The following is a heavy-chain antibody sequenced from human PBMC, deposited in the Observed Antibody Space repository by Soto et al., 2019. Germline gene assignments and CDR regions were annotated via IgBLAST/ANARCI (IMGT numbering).Heavy chain of an antibody. D-gene: IGHD2-15*01. CDR3: ARLVVSCITYYFDS. J-gene: IGHJ4*02. CDR1: GFSLSSSGVG. V-gene: IGHV2-5*02. Sequence: QITLKESGPTLVKPTQTLTLTCTFSGFSLSSSGVGVGWIRQPPGKALEWLKFIYWDDDKRYSPSLKSRLTITKDTSKNQVVLTLTNMDPVDTATYYCARLVVSCITYYFDSWGQGTLLTVSS. CDR2: IYWDDDK.